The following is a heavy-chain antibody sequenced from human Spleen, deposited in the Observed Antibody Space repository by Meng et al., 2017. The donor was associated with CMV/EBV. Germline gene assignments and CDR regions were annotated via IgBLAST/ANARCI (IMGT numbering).Heavy chain of an antibody. CDR1: GFTVSNSY. D-gene: IGHD6-6*01. CDR3: ARRFSSSGLY. CDR2: ISSGGTTI. J-gene: IGHJ4*02. V-gene: IGHV3-11*04. Sequence: GGSLRLSCAASGFTVSNSYMSWVRQAPGKGLEWISYISSGGTTISYADSVKGRFTISRDNAKNSLYLQMNSLRAEDTAVYYCARRFSSSGLYWGQGTLVTVSS.